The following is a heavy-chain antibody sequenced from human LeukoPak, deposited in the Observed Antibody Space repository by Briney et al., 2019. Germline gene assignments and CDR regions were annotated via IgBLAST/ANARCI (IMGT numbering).Heavy chain of an antibody. D-gene: IGHD1-1*01. Sequence: GASVKVSCKASGYTFTSYDISWVRQAPGQGLEWMGWISGYTGNTNYPQKLQGRVTMTTDTSTSTAYMELRSLRSDDTAVYYCARGESTTGDVWGQGTTVTVSS. CDR3: ARGESTTGDV. CDR2: ISGYTGNT. V-gene: IGHV1-18*01. J-gene: IGHJ6*02. CDR1: GYTFTSYD.